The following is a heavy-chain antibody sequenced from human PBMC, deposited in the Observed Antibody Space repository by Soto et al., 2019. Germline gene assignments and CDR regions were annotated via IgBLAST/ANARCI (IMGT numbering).Heavy chain of an antibody. V-gene: IGHV3-48*01. CDR1: GFTFSSYS. J-gene: IGHJ6*03. D-gene: IGHD2-8*01. Sequence: GGSLRLSCAASGFTFSSYSMNWVRQAPGKGLEWVSYISSSSSTIYYADSVKGRFTISRDNAKNSLYLQMNSLRAEDTAVYYCARDMALGYCTNGVCYNYYYYMDVWGKGTTVTVS. CDR3: ARDMALGYCTNGVCYNYYYYMDV. CDR2: ISSSSSTI.